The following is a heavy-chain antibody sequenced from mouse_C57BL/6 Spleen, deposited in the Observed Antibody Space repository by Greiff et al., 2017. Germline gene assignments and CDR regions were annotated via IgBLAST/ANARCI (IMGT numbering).Heavy chain of an antibody. CDR3: ARETAQAVFAY. J-gene: IGHJ3*01. V-gene: IGHV1-26*01. D-gene: IGHD3-2*02. CDR2: INPNNGGT. Sequence: EVQLQQSGPELVKPGASVKISCKASGYTFTDYYMNWVKQSHGKSLEWIGDINPNNGGTRYNQKFKGKATLTVDKSASTAYMELRSLTSEDSAVYYCARETAQAVFAYWGQGTLVTVSA. CDR1: GYTFTDYY.